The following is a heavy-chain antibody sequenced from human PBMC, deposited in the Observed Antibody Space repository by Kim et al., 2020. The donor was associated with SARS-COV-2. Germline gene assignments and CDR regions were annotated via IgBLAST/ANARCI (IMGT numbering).Heavy chain of an antibody. CDR3: ARGTVGATDY. V-gene: IGHV4-31*02. J-gene: IGHJ4*02. D-gene: IGHD1-26*01. Sequence: RPYYRPSLMNRVTISVETSENQFSLKLSSVAAAGTAVYYCARGTVGATDYWGQGTLVTVSS. CDR2: RP.